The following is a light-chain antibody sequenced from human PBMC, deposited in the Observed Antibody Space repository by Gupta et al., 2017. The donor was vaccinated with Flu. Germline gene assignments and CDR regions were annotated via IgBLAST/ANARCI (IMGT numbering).Light chain of an antibody. CDR1: QTVAASF. CDR3: QLYVSSPAYT. CDR2: GAS. J-gene: IGKJ2*01. Sequence: DIVLTQSPGSLSLSPGERATLSCRASQTVAASFLAWYQQQRGQAPRLLIYGASTRAPGIPDRFSGSESGTDFTLTISRLEPEDFAVYYCQLYVSSPAYTFGQGTKLE. V-gene: IGKV3-20*01.